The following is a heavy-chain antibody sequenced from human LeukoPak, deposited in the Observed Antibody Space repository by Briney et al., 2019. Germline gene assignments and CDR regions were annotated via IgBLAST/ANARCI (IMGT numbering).Heavy chain of an antibody. D-gene: IGHD3-22*01. V-gene: IGHV1-2*02. Sequence: ASVKVSCKASGYTFTGYYMHWVRQAPGQGLEWMGWINPNSGGTYYAQKFQGRVTMTRDTSISTAYMELSRLRSEDTAVYYCARDRHYDSNFMDVWGQGTTVTVSS. CDR1: GYTFTGYY. CDR2: INPNSGGT. CDR3: ARDRHYDSNFMDV. J-gene: IGHJ6*02.